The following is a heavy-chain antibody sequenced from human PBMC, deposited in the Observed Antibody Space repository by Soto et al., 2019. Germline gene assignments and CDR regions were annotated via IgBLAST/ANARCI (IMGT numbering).Heavy chain of an antibody. J-gene: IGHJ6*02. D-gene: IGHD4-17*01. CDR3: ARDPGPYGWYYGMDV. CDR2: IYYSGST. Sequence: LSLTCTVSGGSLSSGGYYWSWIRQHPGKGLEWIGYIYYSGSTYYNPSLKSRVTISVDTSKNQFSLKLSSVTAADTAVYYCARDPGPYGWYYGMDVWGQGTTVTVSS. CDR1: GGSLSSGGYY. V-gene: IGHV4-31*03.